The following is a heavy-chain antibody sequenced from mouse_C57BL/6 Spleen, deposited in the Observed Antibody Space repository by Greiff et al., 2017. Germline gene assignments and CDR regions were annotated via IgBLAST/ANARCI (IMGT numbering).Heavy chain of an antibody. CDR3: ARRGDSNYDYAMDY. CDR1: GFSLTSYG. J-gene: IGHJ4*01. Sequence: VQLQESGPGLVQPSQSLSITCTVSGFSLTSYGVHWVRQSPGKGLEWLGVIWSGGSTDYNAAFISRLSISKDNSKSQVFFKMNSLQADDTAIYYCARRGDSNYDYAMDYWGQGTSVTVSS. V-gene: IGHV2-2*01. D-gene: IGHD2-5*01. CDR2: IWSGGST.